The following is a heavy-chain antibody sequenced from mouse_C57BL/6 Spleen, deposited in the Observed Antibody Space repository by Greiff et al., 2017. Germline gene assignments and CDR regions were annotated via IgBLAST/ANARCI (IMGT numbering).Heavy chain of an antibody. CDR1: GYTFTDYE. CDR2: IDPETGGT. J-gene: IGHJ1*03. CDR3: TGGSSWAYFDD. Sequence: VQLQQSGAELVRPGASVTLSCKASGYTFTDYEMHWVKQTPVHGLEWIGAIDPETGGTDYNQKFKGKAILTADKSSSTAYMELRSLAAEDSAVYYWTGGSSWAYFDDWGTGTTVTVSS. V-gene: IGHV1-15*01. D-gene: IGHD1-1*01.